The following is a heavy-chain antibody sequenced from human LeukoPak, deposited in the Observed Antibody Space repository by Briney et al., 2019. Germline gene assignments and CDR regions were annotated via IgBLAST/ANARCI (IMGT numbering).Heavy chain of an antibody. CDR2: TYYRSKWYN. D-gene: IGHD6-19*01. Sequence: SQTLSLTCAISGDSVSSNNGAWNWIRQSTSRGLERLGRTYYRSKWYNDYAESMKGRITINSDTSKNQFSLQLNPVTPEDTAVYYCARDLGNSGWYTFDYWGQGTLVTVSS. CDR3: ARDLGNSGWYTFDY. J-gene: IGHJ4*02. CDR1: GDSVSSNNGA. V-gene: IGHV6-1*01.